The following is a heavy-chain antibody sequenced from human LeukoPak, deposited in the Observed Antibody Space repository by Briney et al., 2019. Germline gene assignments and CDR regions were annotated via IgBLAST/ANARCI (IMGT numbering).Heavy chain of an antibody. Sequence: SVKVSCKASGYTFTSYGISWVRQAPGQGLEWMGGIIPIFGTANYAQKFQGRVTITTDESTSTAYMELSSLRSEDTAVYYCARDNWFDPWGQGTLVTVSS. J-gene: IGHJ5*02. CDR2: IIPIFGTA. CDR3: ARDNWFDP. CDR1: GYTFTSYG. V-gene: IGHV1-69*05.